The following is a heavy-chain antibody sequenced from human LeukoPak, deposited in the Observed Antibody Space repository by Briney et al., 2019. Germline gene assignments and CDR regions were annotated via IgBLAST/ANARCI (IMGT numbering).Heavy chain of an antibody. D-gene: IGHD4-11*01. Sequence: GGSLRLSCAASGFSFSGYAMGWFRQAPGKGLEWVSNISPSGDYTYYADSVRGRFTMSRDNSKNTLDLQINSLRAEDTAVYYCARKELTTPKIFWDVWGQGTMVTVSS. V-gene: IGHV3-23*01. CDR2: ISPSGDYT. J-gene: IGHJ6*02. CDR1: GFSFSGYA. CDR3: ARKELTTPKIFWDV.